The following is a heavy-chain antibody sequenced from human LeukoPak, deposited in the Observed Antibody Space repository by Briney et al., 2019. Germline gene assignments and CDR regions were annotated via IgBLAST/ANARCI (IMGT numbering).Heavy chain of an antibody. J-gene: IGHJ4*02. CDR2: INPSGGST. V-gene: IGHV1-46*01. CDR3: ARTIVDGGSNY. CDR1: GYTFTSYY. Sequence: GASVKVSCKASGYTFTSYYIHWVRQAPGQGLEWMGKINPSGGSTSYAQKFQGRVTMTRDTSTNTVYMELSSLRSDDTAAYYCARTIVDGGSNYWGQGTLVTVSS. D-gene: IGHD2-15*01.